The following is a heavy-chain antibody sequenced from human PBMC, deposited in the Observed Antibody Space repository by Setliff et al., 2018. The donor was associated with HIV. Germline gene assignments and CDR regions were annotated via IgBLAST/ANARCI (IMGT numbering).Heavy chain of an antibody. Sequence: PSETLSLTCSVSGGSINSDNYYWGWIRQAPGKGLGWIGSIYYSGTTYYNPSLRGRVTISVDRSRSQFSLTLNSVTAADTATYYCASRGIVVVTMSMPDEFFVHWGHGTLVPVSS. CDR3: ASRGIVVVTMSMPDEFFVH. J-gene: IGHJ1*01. D-gene: IGHD2-21*02. V-gene: IGHV4-39*01. CDR2: IYYSGTT. CDR1: GGSINSDNYY.